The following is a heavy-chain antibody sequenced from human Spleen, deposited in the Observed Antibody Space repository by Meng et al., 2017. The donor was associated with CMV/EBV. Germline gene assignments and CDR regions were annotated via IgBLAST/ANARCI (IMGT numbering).Heavy chain of an antibody. J-gene: IGHJ2*01. D-gene: IGHD6-13*01. CDR3: ARTGYSSSQMGWYFDL. CDR1: GGSIRSGSYY. Sequence: QGRRREPGPGLVKPSQTLSLPCTVSGGSIRSGSYYWSWSRQPAGKGLEWIGRIYTSGSTNYNPSLKSRVTISVDTSKNQFSLKLSSVTAADTAVYYCARTGYSSSQMGWYFDLWGRGTLVTVSS. CDR2: IYTSGST. V-gene: IGHV4-61*02.